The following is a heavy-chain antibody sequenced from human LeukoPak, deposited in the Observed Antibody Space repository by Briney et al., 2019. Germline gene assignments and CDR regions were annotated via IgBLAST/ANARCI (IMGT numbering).Heavy chain of an antibody. V-gene: IGHV3-7*05. CDR3: ARRVRGFDAFDI. CDR1: GFTFGHYW. CDR2: IKEDGSEK. J-gene: IGHJ3*02. Sequence: PSGGSLRLTCAASGFTFGHYWMSWVRQAPGKGLEWVASIKEDGSEKYYVDSVKGRFTISRDNAKNSLYLQMNSLRAEDTAVYYCARRVRGFDAFDIWGQGTMVTVSS.